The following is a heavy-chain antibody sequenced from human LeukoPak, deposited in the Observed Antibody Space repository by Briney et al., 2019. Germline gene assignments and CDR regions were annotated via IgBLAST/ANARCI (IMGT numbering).Heavy chain of an antibody. CDR3: ARDAGLAARPLRAFDI. CDR1: GFTFGNYA. J-gene: IGHJ3*02. V-gene: IGHV3-30-3*01. D-gene: IGHD6-6*01. Sequence: RPGGSLRLSCAASGFTFGNYAVHWVRQAPGKGLEWVAVISYDGSNKYYADSVKGRFTISRDNSKNTLYLQMNSLRAEDTAVYYCARDAGLAARPLRAFDIWGQGTMVTVSS. CDR2: ISYDGSNK.